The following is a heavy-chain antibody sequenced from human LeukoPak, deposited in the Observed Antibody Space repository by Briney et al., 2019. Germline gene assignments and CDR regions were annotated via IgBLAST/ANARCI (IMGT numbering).Heavy chain of an antibody. V-gene: IGHV3-48*01. CDR3: ARTRSSGYLTFAY. Sequence: GGSLRLSCAASEFTFSSYSMNWVRQAPGKGLEWVSYITNSGNSKSYADSVKGRFTISRANTHHSQYPQMHGQRAEDTAVSYCARTRSSGYLTFAYWGQGILVTVSS. CDR1: EFTFSSYS. J-gene: IGHJ4*02. D-gene: IGHD3-22*01. CDR2: ITNSGNSK.